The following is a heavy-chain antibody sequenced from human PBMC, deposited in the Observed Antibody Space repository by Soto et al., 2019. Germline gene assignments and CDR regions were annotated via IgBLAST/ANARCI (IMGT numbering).Heavy chain of an antibody. CDR2: IYYTGTT. D-gene: IGHD6-19*01. CDR1: GASISSPTYY. Sequence: QLQESGPGLVKPSETLSLTCTVSGASISSPTYYWGWIRQSPGKGLEWIGSIYYTGTTHYSPSLKSRLTLSVDTSTKQFSLNLASLTAADTAMYYCVRQSNRPMAGDDWGRGTLVIVSS. CDR3: VRQSNRPMAGDD. J-gene: IGHJ4*02. V-gene: IGHV4-39*01.